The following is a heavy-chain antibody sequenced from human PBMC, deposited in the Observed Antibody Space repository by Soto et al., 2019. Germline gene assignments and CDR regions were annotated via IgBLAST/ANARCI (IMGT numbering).Heavy chain of an antibody. CDR2: IYWDDDK. Sequence: QITLKESGPTLVKPTQTLTLTCTFSGFSLSTSGVGVGWIRQPPGKALEWLALIYWDDDKRYSPSLKSRPTIPEESTNSQVVLTMTNMDPVDTAAYYSAHRQLPEGPYDYWGQGTLVTVSS. J-gene: IGHJ4*02. D-gene: IGHD1-7*01. CDR3: AHRQLPEGPYDY. CDR1: GFSLSTSGVG. V-gene: IGHV2-5*02.